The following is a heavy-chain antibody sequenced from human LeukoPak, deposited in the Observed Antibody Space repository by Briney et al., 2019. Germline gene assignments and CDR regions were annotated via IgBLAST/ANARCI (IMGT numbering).Heavy chain of an antibody. J-gene: IGHJ4*02. CDR1: GFIFRNYV. D-gene: IGHD2-15*01. CDR2: ISGSGELT. CDR3: ARYCGGGNCYGGFDF. Sequence: GGYLRLSCAASGFIFRNYVMNWVRQAPGKGLEWVSRISGSGELTFYTDSVKGRFTISRDNSKNTLFLQMSSLRAEDTAIYYCARYCGGGNCYGGFDFWGQGTLVTVSS. V-gene: IGHV3-23*01.